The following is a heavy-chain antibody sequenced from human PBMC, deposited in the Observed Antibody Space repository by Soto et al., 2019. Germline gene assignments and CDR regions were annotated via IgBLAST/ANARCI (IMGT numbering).Heavy chain of an antibody. CDR3: VRDPDYGGNEYYFDY. D-gene: IGHD4-17*01. CDR2: ISYDGSNK. Sequence: QVQLVESGGGVVQPGRSLRLSCAASGFTFSSYAMHWVRQAPGKGLEWVAVISYDGSNKYYADSVKGRFTISRDNSKNTLYLQMNSLRAEDTAVYYCVRDPDYGGNEYYFDYWGQGTLVTVSS. J-gene: IGHJ4*02. V-gene: IGHV3-30-3*01. CDR1: GFTFSSYA.